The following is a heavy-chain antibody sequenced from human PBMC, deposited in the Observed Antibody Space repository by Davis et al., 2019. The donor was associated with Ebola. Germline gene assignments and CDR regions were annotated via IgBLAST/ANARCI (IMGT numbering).Heavy chain of an antibody. Sequence: PGGSLRLSCVASGFSFSSYGIHWVRLAPGKGLELVALISYDGFNKYYAESVKGRFTISRDNSKDTLYLQMNSLRADDTAVYYCVKGWVSAYTTGWDYFDSWGQGTLVTVSS. CDR1: GFSFSSYG. CDR3: VKGWVSAYTTGWDYFDS. D-gene: IGHD6-19*01. V-gene: IGHV3-30*18. J-gene: IGHJ4*02. CDR2: ISYDGFNK.